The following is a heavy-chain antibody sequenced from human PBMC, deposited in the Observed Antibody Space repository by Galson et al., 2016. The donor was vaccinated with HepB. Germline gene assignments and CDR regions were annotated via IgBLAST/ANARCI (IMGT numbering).Heavy chain of an antibody. CDR1: GGSIYPYY. D-gene: IGHD6-13*01. V-gene: IGHV4-59*01. Sequence: ETLSLTCSVSGGSIYPYYWNWIRQPSGQGLEWIAYLDHSGNIVYNPSLRSRVTLSVDTSRNQFSLKLSSVTAADTAVYYCARDRLAAAASWVAFDLWGQGTMVTVSS. J-gene: IGHJ3*01. CDR2: LDHSGNI. CDR3: ARDRLAAAASWVAFDL.